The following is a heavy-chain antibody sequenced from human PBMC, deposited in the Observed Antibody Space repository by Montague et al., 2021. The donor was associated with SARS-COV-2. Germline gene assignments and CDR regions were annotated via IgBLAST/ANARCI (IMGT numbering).Heavy chain of an antibody. Sequence: SLRLSCAASGFTFSSYAMHWVRQAPGKGLEWVAVISYDGSNKYYADSVKGRFTISRDNSKNTLYLQMNSLRAEDTAVYYCARDLVVVAATPLDVWGKGTTVPVSS. CDR3: ARDLVVVAATPLDV. CDR1: GFTFSSYA. D-gene: IGHD2-15*01. CDR2: ISYDGSNK. V-gene: IGHV3-30-3*01. J-gene: IGHJ6*04.